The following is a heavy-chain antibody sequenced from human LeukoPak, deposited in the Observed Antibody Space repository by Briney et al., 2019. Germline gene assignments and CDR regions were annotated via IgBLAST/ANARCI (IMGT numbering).Heavy chain of an antibody. CDR1: GGSMSSYY. Sequence: YPSETLSLTCTVSGGSMSSYYWSWIRQPPGKGLEWIGYIYYSGTTNYNPSLESRVTISVDTSKNQFSLKLNSVTVADTALYYCARGPTRYYFDYWGQGSLVTVSS. CDR3: ARGPTRYYFDY. D-gene: IGHD1/OR15-1a*01. J-gene: IGHJ4*02. CDR2: IYYSGTT. V-gene: IGHV4-59*01.